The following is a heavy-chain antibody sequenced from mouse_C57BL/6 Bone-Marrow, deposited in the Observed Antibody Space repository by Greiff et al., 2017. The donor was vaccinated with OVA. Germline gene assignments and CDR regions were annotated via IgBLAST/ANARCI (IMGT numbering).Heavy chain of an antibody. J-gene: IGHJ2*01. D-gene: IGHD2-2*01. Sequence: EVKLQESGPGLVKPSQSLSLTCTVTGYSITSDYAWNWIRPFPGNKLEWMGYIRYSGSTSYNPSLKSRISITRDTSKNQFFLQLNSVTTEDTATYYCARSRDGYGYFDYWGQGTTLTVSS. V-gene: IGHV3-2*02. CDR1: GYSITSDYA. CDR3: ARSRDGYGYFDY. CDR2: IRYSGST.